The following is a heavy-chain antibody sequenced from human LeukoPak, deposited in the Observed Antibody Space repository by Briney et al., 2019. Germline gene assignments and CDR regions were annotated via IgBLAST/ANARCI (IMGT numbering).Heavy chain of an antibody. Sequence: PSETLSLTCTVSGGSISSYYWSWIRQPPGKGLEWIGYLYYSGSTNYNPSLKSRVTISVDTSKNQFSLKLSSVTAADTAVYYCATYTNRLHYWGQGTLVTVSS. J-gene: IGHJ4*02. CDR1: GGSISSYY. CDR2: LYYSGST. V-gene: IGHV4-59*01. CDR3: ATYTNRLHY. D-gene: IGHD2-8*01.